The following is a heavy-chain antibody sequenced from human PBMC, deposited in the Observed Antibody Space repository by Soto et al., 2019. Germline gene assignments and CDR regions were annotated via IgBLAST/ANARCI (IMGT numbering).Heavy chain of an antibody. V-gene: IGHV5-10-1*01. J-gene: IGHJ6*02. D-gene: IGHD6-6*01. CDR1: GYSFTSYW. CDR2: IDPSDSYT. CDR3: AREDSSSPHYYYYGMGV. Sequence: GESLKISCKGSGYSFTSYWISWVRQMPGKGLEWMGRIDPSDSYTNYSPSFQGHVTISADKSISTAYLQWSSLKASDTAMYYCAREDSSSPHYYYYGMGVWGQGTTVTVSS.